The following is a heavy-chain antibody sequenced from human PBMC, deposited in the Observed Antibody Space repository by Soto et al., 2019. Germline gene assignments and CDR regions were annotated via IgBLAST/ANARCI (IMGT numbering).Heavy chain of an antibody. CDR1: AFTVSNNY. J-gene: IGHJ4*02. Sequence: AQLVESGGDLVQPGGSLRLSCSVSAFTVSNNYMSWVRQAPGKGLEWVALIWSGGAIEYVDSVRGRFTISRDNSKNTLYLQMSSRIVEGTAVSYCAGGPNRGYWGQGTLVTVSP. CDR3: AGGPNRGY. CDR2: IWSGGAI. D-gene: IGHD3-10*01. V-gene: IGHV3-66*01.